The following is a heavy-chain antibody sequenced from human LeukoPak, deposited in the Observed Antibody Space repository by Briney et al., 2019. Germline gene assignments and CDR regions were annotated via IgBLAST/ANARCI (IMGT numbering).Heavy chain of an antibody. CDR3: VIFYRDSYGQN. D-gene: IGHD5-18*01. Sequence: ASVKVSCTASGYTFTSYGISWVRQAPGQGLEWMGWISAYNGNTNYAQKLQGRVTMTTETSTSTAYMELRSLRSDDTAVYYCVIFYRDSYGQNWGQGTLVTVSS. J-gene: IGHJ4*02. CDR1: GYTFTSYG. CDR2: ISAYNGNT. V-gene: IGHV1-18*04.